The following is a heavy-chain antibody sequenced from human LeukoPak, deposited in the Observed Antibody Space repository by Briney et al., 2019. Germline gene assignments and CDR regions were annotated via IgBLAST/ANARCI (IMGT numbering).Heavy chain of an antibody. CDR1: GYTFTGYY. J-gene: IGHJ4*02. V-gene: IGHV1-2*02. D-gene: IGHD6-13*01. CDR2: INPNSGGT. CDR3: ARDKRYSSSWYPDY. Sequence: GASVKVSCKASGYTFTGYYMYWVRQAPGQGLEWMGWINPNSGGTNYAQKFQGRVTMTRDTSISTAYMELSRLRSDDTAVYYCARDKRYSSSWYPDYWGQGTLVTVSS.